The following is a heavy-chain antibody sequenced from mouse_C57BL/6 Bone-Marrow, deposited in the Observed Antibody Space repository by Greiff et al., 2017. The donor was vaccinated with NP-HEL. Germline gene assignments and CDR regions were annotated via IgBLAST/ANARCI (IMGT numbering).Heavy chain of an antibody. D-gene: IGHD2-3*01. J-gene: IGHJ4*01. CDR2: IYPGDGDT. CDR1: GYAFSSSW. V-gene: IGHV1-82*01. CDR3: ASGWLLRTLGAMDY. Sequence: QVQLQQSGPELVKPGASVKISCKASGYAFSSSWMNWVKQRPGKGLEWIGRIYPGDGDTNYNGKFKGKATLTADKSSSTAYMQLSSLTSEDSAVYVCASGWLLRTLGAMDYWGQGTSVTVSS.